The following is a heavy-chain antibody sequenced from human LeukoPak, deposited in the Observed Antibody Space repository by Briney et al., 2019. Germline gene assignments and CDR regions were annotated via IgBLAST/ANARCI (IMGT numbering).Heavy chain of an antibody. D-gene: IGHD2-2*01. Sequence: SSVKVSCKASGGTFSSYAISWVRQAPGQGLEWMGRIIPILGIANYAQKFQGRVTITADKSTSTAYMELSSLRSEDTAVYYCAQEDDPAMPRAFDIWGQGTMVTVSS. CDR1: GGTFSSYA. CDR2: IIPILGIA. V-gene: IGHV1-69*04. CDR3: AQEDDPAMPRAFDI. J-gene: IGHJ3*02.